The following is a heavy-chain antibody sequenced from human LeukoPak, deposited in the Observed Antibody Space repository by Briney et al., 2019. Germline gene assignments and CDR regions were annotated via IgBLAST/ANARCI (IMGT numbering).Heavy chain of an antibody. Sequence: GGSLRLSCAAAGFAFDIYAMTWVRQAPGKGLEWVSGISASGGSTYYADSVKGRFTISRDNSKNTVYLQMNSLRGEDTAVHYCAKDPRGSLERRGHFDFWGQGTLVTVSS. V-gene: IGHV3-23*01. CDR3: AKDPRGSLERRGHFDF. CDR2: ISASGGST. D-gene: IGHD1-1*01. CDR1: GFAFDIYA. J-gene: IGHJ4*02.